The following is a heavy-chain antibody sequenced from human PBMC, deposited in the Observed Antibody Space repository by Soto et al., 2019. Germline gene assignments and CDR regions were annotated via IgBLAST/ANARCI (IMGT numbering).Heavy chain of an antibody. J-gene: IGHJ3*02. V-gene: IGHV3-53*02. D-gene: IGHD6-19*01. CDR2: IYSGGST. Sequence: EVQLVETGGGLIQPGGSLRLSCAASGFTVSSNYMSWVRQAPGKGLEWVSVIYSGGSTYYADSVKGRFTISRDNSKNTLYLQMNSLRAEDTAVYYCVSRLIRPRIAVAGAKQNDAFDIWGQGTMVTVSS. CDR3: VSRLIRPRIAVAGAKQNDAFDI. CDR1: GFTVSSNY.